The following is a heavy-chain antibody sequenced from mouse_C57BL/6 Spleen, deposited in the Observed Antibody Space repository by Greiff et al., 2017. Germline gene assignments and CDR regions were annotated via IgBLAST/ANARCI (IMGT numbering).Heavy chain of an antibody. J-gene: IGHJ3*01. Sequence: VQLKESGPELVKPGASVKISCKASGYTFTDYYMNWVKQSHGKSLEWIGDINPNNGGTSYNQKFKGKATLTVDKSSSTAYMELRSLTSEDSAVYYCARGDYDYEAWFAYWGQGTLVTVSA. D-gene: IGHD2-4*01. V-gene: IGHV1-26*01. CDR3: ARGDYDYEAWFAY. CDR2: INPNNGGT. CDR1: GYTFTDYY.